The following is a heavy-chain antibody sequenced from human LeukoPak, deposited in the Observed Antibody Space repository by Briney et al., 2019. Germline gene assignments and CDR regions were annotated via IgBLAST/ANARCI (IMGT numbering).Heavy chain of an antibody. V-gene: IGHV3-49*03. CDR2: IRSKAYGETA. J-gene: IGHJ4*02. D-gene: IGHD1-1*01. CDR3: TRDRGAYNLYDY. Sequence: TGGSLRLSCTASGFTFGDYAMSWTGEAPGKGLEWVGFIRSKAYGETADYAASVEGRFTISRDDAKAIAYLQMNSLKTEDTAVYHCTRDRGAYNLYDYWGQGTLVTVSS. CDR1: GFTFGDYA.